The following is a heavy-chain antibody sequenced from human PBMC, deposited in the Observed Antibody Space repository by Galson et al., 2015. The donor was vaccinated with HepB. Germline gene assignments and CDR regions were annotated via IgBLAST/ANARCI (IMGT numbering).Heavy chain of an antibody. CDR1: GFTFSSYT. CDR3: ARDFYNSSVYYWANC. D-gene: IGHD3-22*01. J-gene: IGHJ1*01. CDR2: ISYDGSNT. V-gene: IGHV3-30-3*01. Sequence: SLRLSCAASGFTFSSYTMHWVRQAPGKGLEWVAVISYDGSNTYYADSAKGRFTISRDNSKNMLYLQMNSLRPEDTAVYYCARDFYNSSVYYWANCWAQGPLVTVSS.